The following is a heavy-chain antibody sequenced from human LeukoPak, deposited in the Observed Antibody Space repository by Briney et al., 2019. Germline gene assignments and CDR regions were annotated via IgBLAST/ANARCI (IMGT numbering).Heavy chain of an antibody. J-gene: IGHJ1*01. D-gene: IGHD2-15*01. CDR2: ISGSSGYI. CDR3: AKGRYCSGGSCYPEYFQH. Sequence: PGGSLRLSCAASGFTFSSYSMDWVRQAPGKGLEWVSSISGSSGYIYYADSVKGRFTISRDNAKNSLYLQMNSLRAEDTAVYYCAKGRYCSGGSCYPEYFQHWGQGTLVTVSS. V-gene: IGHV3-21*01. CDR1: GFTFSSYS.